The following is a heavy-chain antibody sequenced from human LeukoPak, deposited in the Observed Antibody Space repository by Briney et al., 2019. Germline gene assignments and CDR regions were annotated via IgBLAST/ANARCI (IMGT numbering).Heavy chain of an antibody. CDR1: GFIVSSNY. CDR2: IYSGGGNT. D-gene: IGHD6-13*01. V-gene: IGHV3-53*01. J-gene: IGHJ4*02. CDR3: AGGGAAADTFDY. Sequence: GGSLRLSCAASGFIVSSNYMSWVRQAPGKGLEWVSVIYSGGGNTYYADSVEGRFTISRDNSKNTLYLQMNSLRAEDTAVYYCAGGGAAADTFDYWGRGALVTVSS.